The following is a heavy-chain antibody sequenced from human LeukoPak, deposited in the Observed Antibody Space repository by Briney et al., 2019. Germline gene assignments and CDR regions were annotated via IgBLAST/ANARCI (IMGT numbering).Heavy chain of an antibody. CDR1: GGSISSGGYY. Sequence: SETLSLTCTVSGGSISSGGYYWSWFRQHPGKGLEWIGYIYYRGGSTYYNPSLKSRVTISVDTSKNQFSLKLSSVTAADTAVYYCARVQGLSSRPFDYWGQGTLVTVSS. CDR2: IYYRGGST. CDR3: ARVQGLSSRPFDY. J-gene: IGHJ4*02. D-gene: IGHD3-10*01. V-gene: IGHV4-31*03.